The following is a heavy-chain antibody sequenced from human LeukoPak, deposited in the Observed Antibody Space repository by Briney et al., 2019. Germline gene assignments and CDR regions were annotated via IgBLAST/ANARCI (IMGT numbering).Heavy chain of an antibody. Sequence: GGSLRLSCAASGFTFDDYTMHWVRQAPGKGLEWVSLISWDGGSTYYADSVKGRFTISRDNSKNSLYLQMNSLRTEDTALYYCEKEGGGVGGFDYWGQGTLVTVSS. CDR2: ISWDGGST. CDR1: GFTFDDYT. D-gene: IGHD2-15*01. CDR3: EKEGGGVGGFDY. J-gene: IGHJ4*02. V-gene: IGHV3-43*01.